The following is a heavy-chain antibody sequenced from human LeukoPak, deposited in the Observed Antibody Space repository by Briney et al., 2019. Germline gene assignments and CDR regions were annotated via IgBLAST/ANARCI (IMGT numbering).Heavy chain of an antibody. Sequence: SLRLSCAASGFTFDDYAMHWVRQAPGKGLEWVSGISWNSGSIGYADSGKGRFTISRENANNSLHLQMNSLRAEDTALYYCAKGPQGSGYNWFDPWGQGTLVTVSS. J-gene: IGHJ5*02. CDR1: GFTFDDYA. CDR2: ISWNSGSI. D-gene: IGHD3-10*01. CDR3: AKGPQGSGYNWFDP. V-gene: IGHV3-9*01.